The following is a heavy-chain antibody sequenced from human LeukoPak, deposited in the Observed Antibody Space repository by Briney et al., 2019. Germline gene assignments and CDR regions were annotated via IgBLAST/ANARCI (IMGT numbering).Heavy chain of an antibody. Sequence: PSETFLTCAVYGGSFSGYYWSWIRQPPGKGLEWIGSIYHSGSTFYNPSLKSRVTMSVDTSKKQFYLKLSSVTAADTAVYYCARLTSSWYQDWYFDLWGRGTLVTVSS. V-gene: IGHV4-34*10. J-gene: IGHJ2*01. D-gene: IGHD6-13*01. CDR3: ARLTSSWYQDWYFDL. CDR1: GGSFSGYY. CDR2: IYHSGST.